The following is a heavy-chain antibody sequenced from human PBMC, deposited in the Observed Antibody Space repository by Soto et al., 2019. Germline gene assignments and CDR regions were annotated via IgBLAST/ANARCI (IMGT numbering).Heavy chain of an antibody. J-gene: IGHJ4*02. D-gene: IGHD4-17*01. CDR2: IYYSGST. V-gene: IGHV4-59*01. CDR1: GGSISGSY. CDR3: ARDSRSTVTMFDY. Sequence: SETLSLTCTVSGGSISGSYWSWIRQPPGKGLEWIGYIYYSGSTNYNPSLKSRVTISVDTSKNQFSLKLSSVTAADTAVYYCARDSRSTVTMFDYWGQGTLVTVAS.